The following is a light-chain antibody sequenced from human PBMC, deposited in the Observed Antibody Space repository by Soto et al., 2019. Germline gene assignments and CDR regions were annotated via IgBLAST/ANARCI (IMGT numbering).Light chain of an antibody. V-gene: IGKV1-39*01. CDR2: AAS. CDR1: QGISTY. Sequence: DIQMTQSPSSLSASVGDRVTINCRASQGISTYLNWYQQKPGNAPKVLIFAASSLLSGVPSRFSGSGSGTDFTLTITSLQPEDFATYYCLQHNSYPRTFGGGTKVDIK. CDR3: LQHNSYPRT. J-gene: IGKJ4*01.